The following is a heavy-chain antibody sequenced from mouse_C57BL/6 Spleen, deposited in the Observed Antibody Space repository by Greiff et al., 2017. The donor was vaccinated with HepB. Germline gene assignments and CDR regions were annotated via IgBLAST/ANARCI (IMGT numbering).Heavy chain of an antibody. CDR3: ARRGIYYDYDDY. J-gene: IGHJ2*01. CDR1: GYTFTSYW. V-gene: IGHV1-61*01. D-gene: IGHD2-4*01. CDR2: IYPSDSET. Sequence: VKLQQPGAELVRPGSSVKLSCKASGYTFTSYWMDWVKQRPGQGLEWIGNIYPSDSETHYNQKFKDKATLTVDKSSSTAYMQLSSLTSEDSAVYYCARRGIYYDYDDYWGQGTTLTVSS.